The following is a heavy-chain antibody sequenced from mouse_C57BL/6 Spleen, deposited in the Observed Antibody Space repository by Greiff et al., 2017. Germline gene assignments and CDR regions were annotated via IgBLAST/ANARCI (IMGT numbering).Heavy chain of an antibody. CDR2: IYPSDSET. Sequence: VQLQQPGAELVRPGSSVKLSCKASGYTFTSYWMDWVKQRPGQGLEWIGNIYPSDSETHYNQKFKGKATLTVDKSSSTAYMQLSSLTSEDSAVYYCAATGRGEGWFAYWGQGTLVTVSA. J-gene: IGHJ3*01. D-gene: IGHD4-1*01. CDR3: AATGRGEGWFAY. V-gene: IGHV1-61*01. CDR1: GYTFTSYW.